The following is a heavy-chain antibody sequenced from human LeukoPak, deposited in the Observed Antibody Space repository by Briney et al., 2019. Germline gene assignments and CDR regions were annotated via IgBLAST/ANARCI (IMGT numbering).Heavy chain of an antibody. Sequence: PSETLSLTCTVSGGSISSGSYYWSWIRQPAGKGLEWIGRIYTSGSTNYNPSLKSRVTISVDTSKNQFSLKLSSVTAADTAVYYCARADLGLWGSYRTWGQGTLVTVSS. CDR1: GGSISSGSYY. V-gene: IGHV4-61*02. CDR3: ARADLGLWGSYRT. CDR2: IYTSGST. D-gene: IGHD3-16*02. J-gene: IGHJ5*02.